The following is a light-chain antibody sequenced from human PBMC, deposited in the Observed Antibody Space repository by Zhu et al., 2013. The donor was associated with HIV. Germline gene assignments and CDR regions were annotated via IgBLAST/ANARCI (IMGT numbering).Light chain of an antibody. CDR1: QSLLHSNGYTY. J-gene: IGKJ1*01. CDR3: MQALQSWT. Sequence: DIVMTQSPLTLPVTPGEPASISCRSNQSLLHSNGYTYLDWYLQKPGQSPQLLIYLGSNRASGVPDRFSGSGSGTDFTLKISRVEAEDVGVYYCMQALQSWTFGQGTKVEIK. V-gene: IGKV2-28*01. CDR2: LGS.